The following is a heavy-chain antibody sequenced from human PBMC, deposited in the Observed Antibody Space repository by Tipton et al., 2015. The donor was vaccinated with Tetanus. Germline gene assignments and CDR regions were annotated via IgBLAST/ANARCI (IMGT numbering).Heavy chain of an antibody. J-gene: IGHJ3*02. CDR1: GDSGSRHY. V-gene: IGHV4-59*02. CDR2: IFYSGNS. D-gene: IGHD3-10*01. CDR3: ARWGDASGRPNLYAFDI. Sequence: TLSLTCSVSGDSGSRHYWSWIRQPPGKALEWIGDIFYSGNSISNPSFRSRVTMSADTSKNQFSLKMSSVTAADTAVYYCARWGDASGRPNLYAFDIWGQGTMVSVSS.